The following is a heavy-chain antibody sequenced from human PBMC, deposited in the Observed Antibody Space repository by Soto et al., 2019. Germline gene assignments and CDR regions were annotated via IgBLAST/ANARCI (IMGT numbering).Heavy chain of an antibody. CDR2: INHSGST. V-gene: IGHV4-34*01. D-gene: IGHD6-19*01. CDR1: GGSFSGYY. CDR3: ARDALYSSGWSGQHYGTDV. Sequence: PSETLSLTCAVYGGSFSGYYWSWIRQPPGKGLEWIGEINHSGSTNYNPSLKSRVTISVDTSKNQFSLKLSSVTAADTAVYYCARDALYSSGWSGQHYGTDVWGQGTTVTVSS. J-gene: IGHJ6*02.